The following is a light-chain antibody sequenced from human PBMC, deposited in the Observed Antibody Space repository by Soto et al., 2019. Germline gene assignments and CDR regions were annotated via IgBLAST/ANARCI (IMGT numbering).Light chain of an antibody. CDR3: QQYYTNSWS. CDR1: QSVLYSPNNKNY. CDR2: WAS. Sequence: DIVMTQSPDSLAVSRGERATINCKSSQSVLYSPNNKNYLAWYQHQPGQPPKMLIYWASIRESGVPDRFSGSGSGTDFTLTISSLPSEDVAVYYCQQYYTNSWSFAQGTKVEIK. V-gene: IGKV4-1*01. J-gene: IGKJ1*01.